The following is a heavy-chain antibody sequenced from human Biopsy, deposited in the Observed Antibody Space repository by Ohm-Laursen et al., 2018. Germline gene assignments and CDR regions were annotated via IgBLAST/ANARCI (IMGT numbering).Heavy chain of an antibody. CDR3: AVKSYFSTSFDP. D-gene: IGHD1-26*01. CDR1: GFTFSSYW. V-gene: IGHV4-34*08. CDR2: INHSGST. Sequence: LSCAASGFTFSSYWMGWIRQPPGKGLEWIGEINHSGSTNFNPSFKSRVTISVDTSKNQFSLKLSSVTAADTAVYYCAVKSYFSTSFDPWGQGTLVTVSS. J-gene: IGHJ5*02.